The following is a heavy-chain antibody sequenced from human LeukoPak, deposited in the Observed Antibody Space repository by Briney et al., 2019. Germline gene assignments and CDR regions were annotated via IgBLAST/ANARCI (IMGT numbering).Heavy chain of an antibody. Sequence: GGSLRLSCAASGFTFSSYAMHWVRQAPGKGLEWVAVISYDGSNKYYADSVKGRFTISRDNSKNTLYLQMNSLRAEDTAVYYCAREGAKWYNWNDSYGDVWGKGTTVTVSS. CDR3: AREGAKWYNWNDSYGDV. J-gene: IGHJ6*04. V-gene: IGHV3-30-3*01. CDR1: GFTFSSYA. CDR2: ISYDGSNK. D-gene: IGHD1-1*01.